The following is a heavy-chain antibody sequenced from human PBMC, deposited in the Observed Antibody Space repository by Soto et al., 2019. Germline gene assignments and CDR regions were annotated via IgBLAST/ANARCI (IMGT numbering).Heavy chain of an antibody. Sequence: GASVKVSCKASGYTFTSYGISWVRQAPGQGLEWMGGIIPIFGKANYAQKFQGRVTITADESTSTAYMELSSLRSEDTAVYYCARERGTAPSYYYYGMDVWGQGTTVTVSS. V-gene: IGHV1-69*13. CDR1: GYTFTSYG. J-gene: IGHJ6*02. CDR2: IIPIFGKA. D-gene: IGHD2-21*02. CDR3: ARERGTAPSYYYYGMDV.